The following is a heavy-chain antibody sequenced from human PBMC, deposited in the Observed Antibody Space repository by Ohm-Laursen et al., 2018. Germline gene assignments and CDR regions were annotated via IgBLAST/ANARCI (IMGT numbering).Heavy chain of an antibody. CDR1: GGSFSGYY. V-gene: IGHV4-34*01. Sequence: SETLSLTCAVYGGSFSGYYWSWIRQPPGKGLEWIGEINHSGSTNYNPSLKSRVTISADTSKNQFSLKLSSVTAADTAVYYCARDRAAGKSWYFDYWGQGTLVTVSS. CDR2: INHSGST. CDR3: ARDRAAGKSWYFDY. D-gene: IGHD6-13*01. J-gene: IGHJ4*02.